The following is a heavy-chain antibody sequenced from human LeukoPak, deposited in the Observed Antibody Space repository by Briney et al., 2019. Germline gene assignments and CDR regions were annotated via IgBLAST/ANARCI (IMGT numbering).Heavy chain of an antibody. J-gene: IGHJ6*03. V-gene: IGHV3-23*01. CDR3: GKSFCSSTSCYSSYYYYYMDV. D-gene: IGHD2-2*01. CDR2: ISGSGGDT. CDR1: GFTFSSYA. Sequence: GGSLRLSCAASGFTFSSYAMSWVRQAPGKGLEWASGISGSGGDTYYVDSVKGRFTISRDNSKNTLYLQMNSLRAEDTAVYYCGKSFCSSTSCYSSYYYYYMDVWGKGTTVTVSS.